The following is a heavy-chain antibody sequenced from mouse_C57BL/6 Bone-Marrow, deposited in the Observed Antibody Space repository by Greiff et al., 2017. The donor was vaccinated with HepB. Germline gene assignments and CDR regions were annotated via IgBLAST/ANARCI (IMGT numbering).Heavy chain of an antibody. CDR3: ASTVVAHWYFDV. CDR2: IHPNSGST. D-gene: IGHD1-1*01. J-gene: IGHJ1*03. Sequence: QVQLKQSGAELVKPGASVKLSCKASGYTFTSYWMHWVKQRPGQGLEWIGMIHPNSGSTNYNEKFKSKATLTVDKSSSTAYMQLSSLTSEDSAVYYCASTVVAHWYFDVWGTGTTVTVSS. V-gene: IGHV1-64*01. CDR1: GYTFTSYW.